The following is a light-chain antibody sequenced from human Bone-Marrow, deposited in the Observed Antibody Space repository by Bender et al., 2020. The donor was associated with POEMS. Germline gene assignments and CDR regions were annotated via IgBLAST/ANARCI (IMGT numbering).Light chain of an antibody. V-gene: IGLV2-11*01. CDR1: SSDVGGYNY. CDR2: DVS. Sequence: QSALTQPRSVSGSPGQSVTISCTGTSSDVGGYNYVSWYQQHPGKAPKLIIFDVSTRPSGVPDRFSGSKSGNTAPLSISGLQAEDEADYYCCSYAGSSSDVFGGGTKLTVL. CDR3: CSYAGSSSDV. J-gene: IGLJ2*01.